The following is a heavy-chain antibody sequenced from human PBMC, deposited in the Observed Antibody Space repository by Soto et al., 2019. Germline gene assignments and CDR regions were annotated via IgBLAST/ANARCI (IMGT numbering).Heavy chain of an antibody. CDR2: IYRSGST. CDR3: ARDLGTMVRGLLVNYCGMDV. D-gene: IGHD3-10*01. J-gene: IGHJ6*02. Sequence: SETLSLTCAVSGGSISSSNWWSWVRQPPGKGLEWIGEIYRSGSTNYNPSLKSRVTISVDKSKNQFSLKLSSVTAADTAVYYCARDLGTMVRGLLVNYCGMDVWGQGTTVTVS. CDR1: GGSISSSNW. V-gene: IGHV4-4*02.